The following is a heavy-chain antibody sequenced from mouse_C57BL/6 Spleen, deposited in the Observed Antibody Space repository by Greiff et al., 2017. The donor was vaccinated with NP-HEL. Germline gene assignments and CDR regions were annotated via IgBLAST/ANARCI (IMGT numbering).Heavy chain of an antibody. D-gene: IGHD2-2*01. J-gene: IGHJ4*01. Sequence: QVQLQQSGAELVRPGASVKLSCKASGYTFTDYYINWVKQRPGQGLEWIARIYPGSGNTYYNEKFKGKATLTAEKSSSTAYMQLSSLTSEDSAVYFCARNGFNWGQGTSVTVSS. V-gene: IGHV1-76*01. CDR3: ARNGFN. CDR2: IYPGSGNT. CDR1: GYTFTDYY.